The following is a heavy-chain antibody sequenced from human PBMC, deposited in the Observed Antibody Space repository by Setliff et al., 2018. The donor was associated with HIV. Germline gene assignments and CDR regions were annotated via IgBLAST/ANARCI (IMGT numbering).Heavy chain of an antibody. J-gene: IGHJ5*02. CDR3: APDFGDNWFDP. CDR1: GYTFTDEY. D-gene: IGHD4-17*01. CDR2: INPINGGA. V-gene: IGHV1-2*06. Sequence: ASVKVSCKASGYTFTDEYIHWIRQAPGQGLEWMGRINPINGGASYAQKFQGSVTITADKSTSTVYMDLSNLRSDDTATYYCAPDFGDNWFDPWGQGTLVTVSS.